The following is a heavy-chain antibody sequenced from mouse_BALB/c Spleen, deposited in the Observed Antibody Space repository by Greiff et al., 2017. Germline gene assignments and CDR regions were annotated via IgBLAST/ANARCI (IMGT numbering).Heavy chain of an antibody. J-gene: IGHJ2*01. CDR1: GFSLTSYG. D-gene: IGHD2-3*01. Sequence: QVQLQQSGPGLVQPSQSLSITCTVSGFSLTSYGVHWVRQSPGKGLEWLGVIWSGGSTNYNSALMSRLSISKDNSKSQVFLKMNSLQTDDTAMYYCAIDGYYVRFDYWGQGTTLTVSS. V-gene: IGHV2-4-1*01. CDR3: AIDGYYVRFDY. CDR2: IWSGGST.